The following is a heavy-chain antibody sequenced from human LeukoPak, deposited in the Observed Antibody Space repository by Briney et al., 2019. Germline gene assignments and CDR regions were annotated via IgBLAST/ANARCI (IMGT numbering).Heavy chain of an antibody. D-gene: IGHD3-3*01. J-gene: IGHJ2*01. V-gene: IGHV3-30-3*02. Sequence: GGSLRLSCAASGFTFSSYAMHWVRQAPGKGLEWVAVISYDGSNKYYADSVKGRFTISRDNSKNTLYLQMNSLRAEDTAVYYCAKTPTYDFWSGPYWYFGLWGRGTLVTVSS. CDR2: ISYDGSNK. CDR1: GFTFSSYA. CDR3: AKTPTYDFWSGPYWYFGL.